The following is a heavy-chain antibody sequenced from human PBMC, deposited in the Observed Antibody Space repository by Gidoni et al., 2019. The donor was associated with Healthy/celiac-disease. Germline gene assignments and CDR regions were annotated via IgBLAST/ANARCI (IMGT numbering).Heavy chain of an antibody. D-gene: IGHD2-2*01. CDR1: GGSISSYY. CDR3: ARDLPGYYFDY. J-gene: IGHJ4*02. Sequence: QVQLQESGPGLVKPWETLSLTCTVSGGSISSYYWSWIRQPPGKGLEWIGYIYYSGSTNYNPSLKSRVTISVDTSKNQFSLKLSSVTAADTAVYYCARDLPGYYFDYWGQGTLVTVSS. CDR2: IYYSGST. V-gene: IGHV4-59*01.